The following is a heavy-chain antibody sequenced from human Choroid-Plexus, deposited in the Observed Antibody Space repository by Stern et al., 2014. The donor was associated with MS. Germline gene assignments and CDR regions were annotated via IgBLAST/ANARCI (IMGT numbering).Heavy chain of an antibody. CDR3: ARDQRGITIFGVVTDYYYLGMDV. J-gene: IGHJ6*02. Sequence: VQLVQSGAEVKKPGASGKVSCKTSGYIFTGYYIHWVRQAPGQGLEWMAWINPNTGGTKYAQKFQGRVTMSRDTSISTDYVELSSLTSDDTAVYYCARDQRGITIFGVVTDYYYLGMDVWGQGTTVTVSS. CDR1: GYIFTGYY. CDR2: INPNTGGT. V-gene: IGHV1-2*02. D-gene: IGHD3-3*01.